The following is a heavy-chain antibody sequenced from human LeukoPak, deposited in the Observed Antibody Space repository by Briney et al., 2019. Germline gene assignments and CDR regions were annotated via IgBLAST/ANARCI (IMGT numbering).Heavy chain of an antibody. Sequence: SETLSLTCTVSGGSINSYYWSWIRQPPGKGLEWIGYIYYSGSTNYNPSLKSRVTISVDTSKNQFSLKLSSVTAADTAVYYCASDPIGQGYWGQGTLVTVSS. CDR1: GGSINSYY. V-gene: IGHV4-59*08. CDR3: ASDPIGQGY. D-gene: IGHD3-22*01. CDR2: IYYSGST. J-gene: IGHJ4*02.